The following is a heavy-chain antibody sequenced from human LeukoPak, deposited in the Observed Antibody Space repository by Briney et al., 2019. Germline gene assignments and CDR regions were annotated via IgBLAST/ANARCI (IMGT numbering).Heavy chain of an antibody. Sequence: SETLSLTCTVSGYSVSSGYYWGWIRQPPGKGLEWIGSMYHSGDTYYNPSLKSRVTISVDTSKNQFSLKLSSVTAADTAVYYCAREKVGDYYDSSGYYSNRFDPWGQGTLVTVSS. CDR2: MYHSGDT. J-gene: IGHJ5*02. CDR3: AREKVGDYYDSSGYYSNRFDP. CDR1: GYSVSSGYY. D-gene: IGHD3-22*01. V-gene: IGHV4-38-2*02.